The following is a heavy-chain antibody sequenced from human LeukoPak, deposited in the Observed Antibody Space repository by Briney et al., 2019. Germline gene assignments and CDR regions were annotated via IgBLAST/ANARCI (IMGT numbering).Heavy chain of an antibody. CDR1: GFTFDDYA. CDR3: AKGYCSGGSCYEQGGPIDY. CDR2: ISWNSGSI. Sequence: PGGSLRLSCAASGFTFDDYAMHWVRQAPGKGLEWVSGISWNSGSIGYADSVKGRFTISRDNAKNSLYLQMNSLRAEDTALYYCAKGYCSGGSCYEQGGPIDYWGQGTLVTVSS. J-gene: IGHJ4*02. V-gene: IGHV3-9*01. D-gene: IGHD2-15*01.